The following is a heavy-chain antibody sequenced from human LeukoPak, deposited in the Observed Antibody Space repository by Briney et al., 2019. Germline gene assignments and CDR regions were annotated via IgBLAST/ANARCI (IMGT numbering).Heavy chain of an antibody. D-gene: IGHD7-27*01. V-gene: IGHV3-33*01. Sequence: GGSLRLSCAASGFTFSKHGMHWVRQAPGKGPEWVAVMWDDGSNKYYARSVEGRFTLSRDNSKDTLYLQMNSLRVEDTALYYCASAPDRLGATIDSWGQGTMVTVYS. CDR3: ASAPDRLGATIDS. CDR1: GFTFSKHG. CDR2: MWDDGSNK. J-gene: IGHJ4*02.